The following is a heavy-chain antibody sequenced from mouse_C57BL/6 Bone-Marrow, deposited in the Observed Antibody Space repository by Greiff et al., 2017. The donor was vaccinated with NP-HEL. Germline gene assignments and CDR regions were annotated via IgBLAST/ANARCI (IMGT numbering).Heavy chain of an antibody. D-gene: IGHD2-10*01. CDR1: GYSITSGYY. CDR3: ARDLLLLFAY. J-gene: IGHJ3*01. V-gene: IGHV3-6*01. CDR2: ISYDGSN. Sequence: VQLKESGPGLVKPSQSLSLTCSVTGYSITSGYYWNWIRQFPGNKLEWMGYISYDGSNNYNPSLKNRISITRDTSKNQFFLKLNSVTTEDTATYYCARDLLLLFAYWGQGTLVTVSA.